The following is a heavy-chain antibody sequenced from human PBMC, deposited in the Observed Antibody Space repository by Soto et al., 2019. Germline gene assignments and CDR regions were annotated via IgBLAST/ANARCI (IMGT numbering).Heavy chain of an antibody. CDR2: INHSGST. D-gene: IGHD4-17*01. V-gene: IGHV4-34*01. CDR1: GGSFSGYY. J-gene: IGHJ6*03. Sequence: SETLSLTCAVYGGSFSGYYWSWIRQPPGKGLEWIGEINHSGSTNYNPSLKSQVTISVDTSKNQFSLKLSSVTAADTAVYYCAREPYGILMDVWGKGTTVTVSS. CDR3: AREPYGILMDV.